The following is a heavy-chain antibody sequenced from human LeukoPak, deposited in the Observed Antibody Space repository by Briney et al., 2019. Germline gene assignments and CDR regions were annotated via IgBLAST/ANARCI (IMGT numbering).Heavy chain of an antibody. Sequence: PGGSLRLSCVASGFTFSDHYMDWVRQAPGKGLEWVSIIYSGGNTYYADSVKGRFTISRDNSKNTLYLQMNRLRPEDTAVYYCARGTVTAPDYWGQGTLVTVSS. CDR2: IYSGGNT. D-gene: IGHD2-21*02. V-gene: IGHV3-53*01. CDR1: GFTFSDHY. CDR3: ARGTVTAPDY. J-gene: IGHJ4*02.